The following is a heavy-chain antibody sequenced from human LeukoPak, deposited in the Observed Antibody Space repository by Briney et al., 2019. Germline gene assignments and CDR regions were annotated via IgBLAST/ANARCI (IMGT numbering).Heavy chain of an antibody. CDR1: GYTFTGYY. Sequence: ASVKVSCKASGYTFTGYYMHWVRQAPGQGLEWMGGIIPIFGTANYAQKFQGRVTITADKSTSTAYMELSSLRSEDTAVYYCARGPYSSSYYYYYYYYMDVWGKGTTVTVSS. CDR2: IIPIFGTA. CDR3: ARGPYSSSYYYYYYYYMDV. J-gene: IGHJ6*03. V-gene: IGHV1-69*06. D-gene: IGHD6-6*01.